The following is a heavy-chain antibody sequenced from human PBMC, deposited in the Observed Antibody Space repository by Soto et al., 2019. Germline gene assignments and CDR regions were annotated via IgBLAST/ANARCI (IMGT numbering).Heavy chain of an antibody. CDR1: GFSLSTSGVG. V-gene: IGHV2-5*02. Sequence: GSGPTLVNPTQTLTLTCTFSGFSLSTSGVGVGWIRQPPGKALEWLALIYWDDDKRYSPSLKSRLTITKDTSKNQVVLTMTNMDPVDTATYYCAHRGTHDRFHRRGSGSYSPYNWFDPWGQGTLVTVSS. D-gene: IGHD3-10*01. CDR3: AHRGTHDRFHRRGSGSYSPYNWFDP. J-gene: IGHJ5*02. CDR2: IYWDDDK.